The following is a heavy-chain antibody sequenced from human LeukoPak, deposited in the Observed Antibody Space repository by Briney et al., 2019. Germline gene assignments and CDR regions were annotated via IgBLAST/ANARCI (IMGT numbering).Heavy chain of an antibody. D-gene: IGHD3-22*01. J-gene: IGHJ4*02. V-gene: IGHV4-30-4*01. CDR1: GGSISSGDYY. CDR3: ARADDSSGYYEAPHYYFDY. CDR2: IYYSGST. Sequence: SETLSLTCTVSGGSISSGDYYWSWIRQPPGKGLEWIGYIYYSGSTYYNPSLKSRVTISVDTSKNQFSLKLSSVTAADTAVYYCARADDSSGYYEAPHYYFDYWGQGTLVTVSS.